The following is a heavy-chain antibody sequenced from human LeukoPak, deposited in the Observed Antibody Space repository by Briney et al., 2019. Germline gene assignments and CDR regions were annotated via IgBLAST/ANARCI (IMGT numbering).Heavy chain of an antibody. Sequence: PGGSLRLSCTVSGFTFGDYVMSWFRQAPGKGLEWVGFIRSKAYGGTTEYAASVKGRFTISRDDSKSIAYLQMNSLKTEDTAVYYCARASRTGDQPFDYWGQGTLVTVSS. CDR2: IRSKAYGGTT. J-gene: IGHJ4*02. CDR1: GFTFGDYV. CDR3: ARASRTGDQPFDY. D-gene: IGHD7-27*01. V-gene: IGHV3-49*03.